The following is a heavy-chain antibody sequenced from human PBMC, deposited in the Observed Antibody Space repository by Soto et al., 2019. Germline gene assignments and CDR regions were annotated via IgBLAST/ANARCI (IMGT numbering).Heavy chain of an antibody. CDR3: ARSHFWSGYRWFDP. D-gene: IGHD3-3*02. V-gene: IGHV4-34*01. CDR2: INHSGST. CDR1: GGSFSGYY. J-gene: IGHJ5*02. Sequence: SSETLSLTCAVYGGSFSGYYWSWIRQPPGKGLEWIGEINHSGSTNYNPSLKSRVTISVDTSKNQFSLKLSSVTAADTAVYYCARSHFWSGYRWFDPWGQGTLVTVSS.